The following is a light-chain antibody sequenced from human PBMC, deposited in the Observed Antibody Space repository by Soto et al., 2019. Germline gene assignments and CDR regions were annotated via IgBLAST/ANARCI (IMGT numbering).Light chain of an antibody. CDR2: AAS. CDR1: QGISNY. V-gene: IGKV1-27*01. J-gene: IGKJ1*01. CDR3: QKYNSAPWT. Sequence: DIQMTQSPSSLSASVGDRVTITCRASQGISNYLAWYQQKPGKVPKLLIYAASTLQSGVPSRFSGSGSGTDFTLTISSLPPADVPPYYCQKYNSAPWTFGQGTKVAIK.